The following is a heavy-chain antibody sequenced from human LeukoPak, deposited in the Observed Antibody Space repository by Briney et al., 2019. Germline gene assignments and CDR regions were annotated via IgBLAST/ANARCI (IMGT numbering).Heavy chain of an antibody. CDR3: AKDVSSCGGDCPDS. D-gene: IGHD2-21*02. Sequence: GGSLRLSCVASGFTFTTYPMSWVRQAPGKGLEWVSGISVSGGSTYYADSVKGRFTISRDNSKNTVYLQMNSLRAEETAIYYCAKDVSSCGGDCPDSWGQGTLVTAS. CDR1: GFTFTTYP. V-gene: IGHV3-23*01. CDR2: ISVSGGST. J-gene: IGHJ4*02.